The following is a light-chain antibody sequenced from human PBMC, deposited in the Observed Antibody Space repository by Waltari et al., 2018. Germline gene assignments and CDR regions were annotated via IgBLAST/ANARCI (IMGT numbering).Light chain of an antibody. CDR3: QQYDALPPFT. CDR1: QAISNS. CDR2: DAS. V-gene: IGKV1-33*01. J-gene: IGKJ3*01. Sequence: DIQMTQSLSSLSASVGDRVTITCQASQAISNSLNGYQQKPGKAPKLLIYDASNLESGVPSRFSGSGSGTDFTFTISSLQPEDIAMYYYQQYDALPPFTFGPGTKVDLK.